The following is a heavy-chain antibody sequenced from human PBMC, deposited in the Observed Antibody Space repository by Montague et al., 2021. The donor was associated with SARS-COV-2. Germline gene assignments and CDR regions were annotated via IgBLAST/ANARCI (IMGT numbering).Heavy chain of an antibody. V-gene: IGHV3-23*03. CDR1: GFTFSNYA. Sequence: SRRLSLSASGFTFSNYAMSWVRQAPGKGLEWVSVVYSGGSSTYYADSVKGRFTISRDNSKNTLYLQMNSQRAEDTAVYYCAKDPHYDFWSGYYFDYWGQGTLVTVSS. CDR2: VYSGGSST. J-gene: IGHJ4*02. D-gene: IGHD3-3*01. CDR3: AKDPHYDFWSGYYFDY.